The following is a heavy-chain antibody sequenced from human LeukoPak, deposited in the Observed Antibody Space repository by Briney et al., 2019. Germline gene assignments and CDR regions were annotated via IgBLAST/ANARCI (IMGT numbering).Heavy chain of an antibody. D-gene: IGHD3-22*01. CDR2: MNPSGGST. J-gene: IGHJ4*02. CDR1: GDTFTSYY. Sequence: ASVKVSCKASGDTFTSYYMHWVRQAPGQGLEWMGIMNPSGGSTSYAQKFQGRVTITRDTSASTAYMELSSLRSEDTAVYYCARGRPTEYYYDSSGPGMDYWGQGTLVTVSS. V-gene: IGHV1-46*01. CDR3: ARGRPTEYYYDSSGPGMDY.